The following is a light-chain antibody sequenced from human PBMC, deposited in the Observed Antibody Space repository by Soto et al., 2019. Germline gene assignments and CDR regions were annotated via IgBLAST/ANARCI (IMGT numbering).Light chain of an antibody. J-gene: IGLJ2*01. V-gene: IGLV2-11*01. Sequence: QSVLTQPRSVSGSPGQSVTISCTGTSSDVGGYNYVSWYQQHPGKAPKLMIYDVTKRPSGVPDRFSGSKSGNTASLTISGLQAEDEADYYCCSYAGSYILVFGGRTKVTVL. CDR2: DVT. CDR3: CSYAGSYILV. CDR1: SSDVGGYNY.